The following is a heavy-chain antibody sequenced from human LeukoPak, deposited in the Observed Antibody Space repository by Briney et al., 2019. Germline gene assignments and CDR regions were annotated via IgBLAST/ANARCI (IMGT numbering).Heavy chain of an antibody. CDR3: GRVKAGAIDY. J-gene: IGHJ4*02. CDR2: INLDGSER. CDR1: GFTFSGHS. Sequence: GGSLRLSCAAPGFTFSGHSMTWVRQAPGKGLEWVANINLDGSERFYVDFVKGRFTISRDNADNSMYLQMNSLRAEDTAVYYCGRVKAGAIDYWGQGTLVTVSS. D-gene: IGHD4-17*01. V-gene: IGHV3-7*01.